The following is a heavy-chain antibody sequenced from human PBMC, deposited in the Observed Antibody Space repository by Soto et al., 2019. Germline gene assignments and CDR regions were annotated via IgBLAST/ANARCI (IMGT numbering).Heavy chain of an antibody. CDR3: ARGEWDYGDYYYGMDV. V-gene: IGHV4-4*02. CDR1: GGSISSSNW. D-gene: IGHD4-17*01. CDR2: IYHSGST. J-gene: IGHJ6*02. Sequence: SSETLSLTSAVSGGSISSSNWWRWVRQPPGKVLEWIGEIYHSGSTNYNPSLKSRVTISVDKSKNQFSLKLSSVTAADTAVYYCARGEWDYGDYYYGMDVWGQGTTVT.